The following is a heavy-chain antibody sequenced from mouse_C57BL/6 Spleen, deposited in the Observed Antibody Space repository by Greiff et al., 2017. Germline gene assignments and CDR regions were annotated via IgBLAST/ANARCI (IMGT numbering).Heavy chain of an antibody. CDR2: IWSSGST. CDR1: GFSLTSYG. D-gene: IGHD2-12*01. CDR3: AREMGYSYYFDY. J-gene: IGHJ2*01. Sequence: VHLVESGPGLVQPSQSLSIACKVSGFSLTSYGVHWVRQSPGKGLEWLGVIWSSGSTDYNAALISRLSIRKYNSKSQVFFKMNSLQADDAAIYDCAREMGYSYYFDYWGQGTTLTVSS. V-gene: IGHV2-2*01.